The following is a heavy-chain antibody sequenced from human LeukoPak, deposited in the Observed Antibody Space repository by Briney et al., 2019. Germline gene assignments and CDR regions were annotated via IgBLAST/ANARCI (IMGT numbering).Heavy chain of an antibody. CDR2: VYFSGNT. V-gene: IGHV4-39*02. Sequence: SETLSLTCTVSGDSINSSTYSWGWIRQPPGEGLEWIGSVYFSGNTYYNPSLKSRVSISVDTSKNQFSLKLNSVTAADTSVYFCARVTYATTPFDYWGQGTMVTVSS. CDR1: GDSINSSTYS. D-gene: IGHD2-8*01. J-gene: IGHJ4*02. CDR3: ARVTYATTPFDY.